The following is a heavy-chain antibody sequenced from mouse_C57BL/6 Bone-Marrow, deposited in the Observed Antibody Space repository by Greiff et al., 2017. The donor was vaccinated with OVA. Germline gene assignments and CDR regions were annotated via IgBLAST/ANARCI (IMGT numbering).Heavy chain of an antibody. D-gene: IGHD2-3*01. V-gene: IGHV5-2*01. CDR1: EYEFPSHD. CDR2: INSDGGST. CDR3: ARRRIYDGYYTSDY. Sequence: EVQLQQSGGGLVQPGESLKLSCESNEYEFPSHDMSWVRKTPEKRLELVAAINSDGGSTYYPDTMERRFIISRDNTKKTLYLQMSSLRSEDTALYYCARRRIYDGYYTSDYWGQGTTLTVSS. J-gene: IGHJ2*01.